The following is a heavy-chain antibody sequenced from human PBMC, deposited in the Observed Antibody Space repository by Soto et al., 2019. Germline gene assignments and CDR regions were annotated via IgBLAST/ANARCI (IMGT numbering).Heavy chain of an antibody. V-gene: IGHV5-51*01. CDR3: ARLAPFNEHGDYFDY. CDR1: GYSFTSYW. CDR2: IYPGDSDT. J-gene: IGHJ4*02. Sequence: PGESLKISCKGSGYSFTSYWIGWVRQMPGKGLEWMGIIYPGDSDTRYSPSFQGQVTISADKSISTAYLQWSSLKASDTAMYYCARLAPFNEHGDYFDYWGQGTLVTVSS. D-gene: IGHD2-21*01.